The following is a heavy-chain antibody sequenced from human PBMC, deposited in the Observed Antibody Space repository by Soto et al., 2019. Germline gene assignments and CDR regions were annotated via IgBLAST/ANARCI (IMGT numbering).Heavy chain of an antibody. CDR2: INPSGGST. V-gene: IGHV1-46*01. Sequence: ASVKVSCKASGYTFTSYYMHWVRQAPGQGLEWMGIINPSGGSTSYAQKFQGRVTMTRDTSTSTVYMELSSLRSEDTAVYYCAREPTRFLRLGTSHPPRYWGQGTLVTVSS. D-gene: IGHD1-1*01. CDR3: AREPTRFLRLGTSHPPRY. J-gene: IGHJ4*02. CDR1: GYTFTSYY.